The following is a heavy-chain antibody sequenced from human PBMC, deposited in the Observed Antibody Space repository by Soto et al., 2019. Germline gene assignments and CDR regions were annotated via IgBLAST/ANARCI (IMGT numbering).Heavy chain of an antibody. D-gene: IGHD6-13*01. V-gene: IGHV3-30-3*01. CDR2: ISYDGSNK. CDR3: ARRISSSWYDYYYYGMDV. CDR1: GFTFSSYA. Sequence: VGSLRLSCAASGFTFSSYAMHWVRQAPGKGLEWVAVISYDGSNKYYADSVKGRFTISRDNSKNTLYLQMNSLRAEDTAVYYCARRISSSWYDYYYYGMDVWGQGTTVTVSS. J-gene: IGHJ6*02.